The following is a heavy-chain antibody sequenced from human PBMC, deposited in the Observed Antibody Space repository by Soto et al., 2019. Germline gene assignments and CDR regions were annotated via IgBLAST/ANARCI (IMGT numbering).Heavy chain of an antibody. V-gene: IGHV3-7*01. D-gene: IGHD2-2*01. J-gene: IGHJ4*02. CDR1: GFTFSSYW. Sequence: EVQLVESGGGLVQPGGSLRLSCVASGFTFSSYWMSWVRQAPGKGLVWVANVKQDGSKKDYVDSVKGRFTISRDNAQNSLYLQMNRLRAEDTAVYYCASGTCSSATCYAIYVASWGQGTLVTVSS. CDR3: ASGTCSSATCYAIYVAS. CDR2: VKQDGSKK.